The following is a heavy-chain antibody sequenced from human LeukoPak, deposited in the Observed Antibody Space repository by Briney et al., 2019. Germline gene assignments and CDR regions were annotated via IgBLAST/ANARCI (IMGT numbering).Heavy chain of an antibody. J-gene: IGHJ4*02. CDR2: IYYSGST. Sequence: SETLSPTCTVSGGSISSSYYWGWIRQPPGKGLEWIGSIYYSGSTYYNPSLKSRVTISVDTSKNQFSLKLSSVTAADTAVYYCASRPRSYAFDYWGQGTLVTVSS. D-gene: IGHD1-26*01. CDR3: ASRPRSYAFDY. V-gene: IGHV4-39*01. CDR1: GGSISSSYY.